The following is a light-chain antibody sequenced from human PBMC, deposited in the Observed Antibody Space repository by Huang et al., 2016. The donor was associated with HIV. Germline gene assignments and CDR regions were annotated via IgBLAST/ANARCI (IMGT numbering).Light chain of an antibody. CDR1: QSISSW. J-gene: IGKJ1*01. CDR3: QQYNSYWRT. V-gene: IGKV1-5*03. CDR2: KAS. Sequence: DIQMTQSPSTLSAAVGDRFTITCRASQSISSWLAWYQQKPGKAPNLLIYKASSLESGVPSRFSGSASGTEFTLTISSLQPDDFATYYCQQYNSYWRTFGQGTKVDIK.